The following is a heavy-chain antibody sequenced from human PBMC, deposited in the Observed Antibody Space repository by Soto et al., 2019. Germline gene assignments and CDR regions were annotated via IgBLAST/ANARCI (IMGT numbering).Heavy chain of an antibody. D-gene: IGHD3-10*01. CDR2: IDPSDSFT. CDR3: GSSPIRSHPYYSGSGSYYYFDP. Sequence: GESLKISCKGSGYSFTSYWISWVRQMPGKGLEWMGRIDPSDSFTNYSPSFQGHVTISADKSISTAHLQWSSLKASDTAMYYCGSSPIRSHPYYSGSGSYYYFDPCGQGTLVTVSS. J-gene: IGHJ5*02. V-gene: IGHV5-10-1*01. CDR1: GYSFTSYW.